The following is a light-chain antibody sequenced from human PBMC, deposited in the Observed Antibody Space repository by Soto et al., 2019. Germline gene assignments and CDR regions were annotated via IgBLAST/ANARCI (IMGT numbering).Light chain of an antibody. Sequence: EIVMTQSPATLSVSPVERATLSFSAIQSVSSNLAWYQQKPGQAPRLLIYHASARATGIPARFSGSGSGTEFTLTISSLQSEDFAVYYCQQYNNWPPFTFGQGTRLEIK. J-gene: IGKJ5*01. CDR2: HAS. CDR1: QSVSSN. V-gene: IGKV3D-15*01. CDR3: QQYNNWPPFT.